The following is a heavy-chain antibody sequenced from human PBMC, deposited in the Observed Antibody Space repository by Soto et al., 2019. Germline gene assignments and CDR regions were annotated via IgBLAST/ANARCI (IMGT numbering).Heavy chain of an antibody. CDR3: ARGIPSGDQRISYYYYMDV. J-gene: IGHJ6*03. V-gene: IGHV4-34*01. CDR2: INHSGST. CDR1: GGSFSGYY. D-gene: IGHD4-17*01. Sequence: SETLSLTCAVYGGSFSGYYWSWIRQPPGKGLEWIGEINHSGSTNYNPSLKSRVTISVATAKNQFSLKLSSVTAADTAVYYCARGIPSGDQRISYYYYMDVWGKGTTVTVSS.